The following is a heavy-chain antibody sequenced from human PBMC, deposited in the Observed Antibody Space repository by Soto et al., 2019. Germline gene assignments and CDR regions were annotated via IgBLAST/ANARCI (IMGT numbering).Heavy chain of an antibody. J-gene: IGHJ4*02. V-gene: IGHV3-7*01. CDR2: IKQDGSEK. Sequence: GGSLRLSCAASGFTFSSYWMSWVRQAPGKGLEWVANIKQDGSEKYYVDSVKGRFTISRANAKNSLYLQMNSLRAEDTAVYYCATDYSTTGTTWGQYYFDYWGQGTLVTVSS. D-gene: IGHD1-1*01. CDR1: GFTFSSYW. CDR3: ATDYSTTGTTWGQYYFDY.